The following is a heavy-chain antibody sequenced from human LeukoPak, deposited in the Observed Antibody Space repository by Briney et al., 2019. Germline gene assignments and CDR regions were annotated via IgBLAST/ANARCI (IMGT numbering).Heavy chain of an antibody. J-gene: IGHJ4*02. Sequence: GGSLRLSCAASGFAFSTHAMHWVRQAPGKGVEWVALASNDGSNKYYADSVKGPFTVSRDNAKNSLYLQMNSLRDEDTAVYYCAREESGSYFSWSVGYFDYWGQGTLVTVSS. CDR3: AREESGSYFSWSVGYFDY. V-gene: IGHV3-30-3*01. D-gene: IGHD1-26*01. CDR1: GFAFSTHA. CDR2: ASNDGSNK.